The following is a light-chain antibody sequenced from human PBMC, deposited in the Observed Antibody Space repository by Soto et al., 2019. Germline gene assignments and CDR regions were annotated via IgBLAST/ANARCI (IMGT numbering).Light chain of an antibody. V-gene: IGLV2-11*01. CDR3: CSYAATYTRWL. J-gene: IGLJ2*01. CDR2: DVS. CDR1: SSDVGGYDF. Sequence: QSALTQPRSVPGSPGQSVTISCTGTSSDVGGYDFVSWYQHPPGKAPKLMIYDVSKRPSGVPDRFSGSKSGNTASLTISGLQAEDEADYYCCSYAATYTRWLLGGGTKLTVL.